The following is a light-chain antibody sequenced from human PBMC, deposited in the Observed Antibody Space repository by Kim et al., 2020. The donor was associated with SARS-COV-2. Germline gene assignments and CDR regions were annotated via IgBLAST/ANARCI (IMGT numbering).Light chain of an antibody. CDR2: SND. J-gene: IGLJ1*01. CDR3: AAWDDSLNGDL. V-gene: IGLV1-44*01. CDR1: SSNIGSNI. Sequence: QSVLTQPPSASGTPGQRVAISCSGSSSNIGSNIVNWYQQFPGTAPNVLIYSNDQRPSGVPDRFSGAKSGTSASLAISGLQSEDEADYYCAAWDDSLNGDLFGSGTKVTVL.